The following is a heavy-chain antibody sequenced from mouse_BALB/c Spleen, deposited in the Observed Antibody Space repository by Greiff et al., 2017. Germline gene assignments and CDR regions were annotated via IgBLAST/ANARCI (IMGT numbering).Heavy chain of an antibody. CDR3: ARWGYWYFDV. CDR1: GYTFTDYW. V-gene: IGHV1-69*01. Sequence: QGQLQQPGAELVMPGASVKMSCKASGYTFTDYWMHWVKQRPGQGLEWIGAIDTSDSYTSYNQKFKGKATLTVDESSSTAYMQLSSLTSEDSAVYYCARWGYWYFDVWGAGTTVTVSS. CDR2: IDTSDSYT. J-gene: IGHJ1*01.